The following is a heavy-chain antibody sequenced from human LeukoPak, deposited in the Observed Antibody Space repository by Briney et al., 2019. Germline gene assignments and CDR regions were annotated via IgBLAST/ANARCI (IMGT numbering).Heavy chain of an antibody. Sequence: GRSLRLSCAASGFTFSSYSMNWVRQAPGKGLEWVSYISSSSSTIYYADSVKGRFTISRDNAKNSLYLQMNSLRAEDTAVYYCARDQRGYDILTGYYNGYFDLWGRGTLVTVS. CDR2: ISSSSSTI. CDR3: ARDQRGYDILTGYYNGYFDL. V-gene: IGHV3-48*04. CDR1: GFTFSSYS. D-gene: IGHD3-9*01. J-gene: IGHJ2*01.